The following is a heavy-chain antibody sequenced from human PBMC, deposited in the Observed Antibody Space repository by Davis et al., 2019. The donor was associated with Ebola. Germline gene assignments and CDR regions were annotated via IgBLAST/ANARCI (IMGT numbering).Heavy chain of an antibody. Sequence: GESLKISCAASGFTFSSYAMSWVRQAPGKGLEWVSASSTAGDTYYLASVKGRFTISRDNSKNTLYLQMNSLRAEDTAVYYCAKDQWSVAGTRGWFDPWGQGTLVTVSS. CDR2: SSTAGDT. CDR3: AKDQWSVAGTRGWFDP. CDR1: GFTFSSYA. V-gene: IGHV3-23*01. J-gene: IGHJ5*02. D-gene: IGHD6-19*01.